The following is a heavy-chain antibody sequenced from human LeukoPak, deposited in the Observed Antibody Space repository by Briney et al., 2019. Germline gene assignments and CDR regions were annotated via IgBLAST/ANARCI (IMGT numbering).Heavy chain of an antibody. D-gene: IGHD5-12*01. Sequence: GGSLRLSCAASGFTFSTFAMIWVRQPPGKGLEWVSSIFPSGGEIHYADSVRGRFTISRDNSKSTLSLQMNSLRAEDTAVYYCARGGYDSYYFDYWGQGTLVTVSP. CDR3: ARGGYDSYYFDY. J-gene: IGHJ4*02. V-gene: IGHV3-23*01. CDR1: GFTFSTFA. CDR2: IFPSGGEI.